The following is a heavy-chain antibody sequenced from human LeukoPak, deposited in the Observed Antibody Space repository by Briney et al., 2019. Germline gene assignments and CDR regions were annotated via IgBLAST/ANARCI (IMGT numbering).Heavy chain of an antibody. J-gene: IGHJ4*02. Sequence: ASVKVSCKASGGTFSSYAISWVRQAPGQGLEWMGGIIPIFGTANYAQKFQGRVTITADESTSTAYMELSSLRSEDTAVYYCASVLSSSSSVVDYWGQGTLVTVSS. CDR3: ASVLSSSSSVVDY. CDR2: IIPIFGTA. CDR1: GGTFSSYA. D-gene: IGHD6-6*01. V-gene: IGHV1-69*13.